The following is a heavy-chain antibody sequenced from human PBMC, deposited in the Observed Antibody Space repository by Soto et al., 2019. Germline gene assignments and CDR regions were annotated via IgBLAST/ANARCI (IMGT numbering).Heavy chain of an antibody. V-gene: IGHV1-8*01. J-gene: IGHJ6*02. Sequence: GASVKVSCKDSGYTFTSYDINWARQATGQGLEWMGWMNPNSGNTGYAQKFQGRVTMTRNTSISTAYMELSSLRSEDTAVYYCQWSGYYTDSDYYYYGMEVWGQGTTVTVSS. CDR1: GYTFTSYD. D-gene: IGHD3-3*01. CDR2: MNPNSGNT. CDR3: QWSGYYTDSDYYYYGMEV.